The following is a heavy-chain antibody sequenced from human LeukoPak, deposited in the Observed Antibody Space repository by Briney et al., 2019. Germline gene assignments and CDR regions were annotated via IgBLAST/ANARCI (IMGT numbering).Heavy chain of an antibody. CDR1: GGSFSGYY. Sequence: PSETLSLTCAVYGGSFSGYYWSWIRQPPGKGLEWIGEINHSGSTNYNPSLKSRVTISVDTSKNQFSLKLSSVTAADTAVYYCARRLGYCSSTSCYRSWFDPWGQGTLVTVSS. J-gene: IGHJ5*02. CDR3: ARRLGYCSSTSCYRSWFDP. D-gene: IGHD2-2*01. CDR2: INHSGST. V-gene: IGHV4-34*01.